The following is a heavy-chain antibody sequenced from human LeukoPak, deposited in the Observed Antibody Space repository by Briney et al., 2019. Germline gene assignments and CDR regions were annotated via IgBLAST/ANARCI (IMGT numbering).Heavy chain of an antibody. CDR1: GGSISSHY. J-gene: IGHJ4*02. CDR3: ARAERASTPHFDY. CDR2: IYYSGST. Sequence: PSETLSLTCTVSGGSISSHYWSWIRQPPGKGLEWIGYIYYSGSTNHNPSLKSRVTISVDTSKNQFSLKLSSVTAADTAVYYCARAERASTPHFDYWGQGTLVTVSS. D-gene: IGHD1-1*01. V-gene: IGHV4-59*11.